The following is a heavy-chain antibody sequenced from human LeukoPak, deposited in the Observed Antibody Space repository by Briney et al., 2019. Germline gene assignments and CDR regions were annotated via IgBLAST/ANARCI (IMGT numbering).Heavy chain of an antibody. Sequence: PGGSLRLSCAASGFTFSSYSMNWVRQAPGKGLEWVSYISSSSSTIYYADSVKGRFTISRDNAKNSLYLQMNSLRAEDTAVYYCARDWAPYSYGVRVLYYFDYWGQGTLVTVSS. J-gene: IGHJ4*02. CDR1: GFTFSSYS. V-gene: IGHV3-48*04. D-gene: IGHD5-18*01. CDR3: ARDWAPYSYGVRVLYYFDY. CDR2: ISSSSSTI.